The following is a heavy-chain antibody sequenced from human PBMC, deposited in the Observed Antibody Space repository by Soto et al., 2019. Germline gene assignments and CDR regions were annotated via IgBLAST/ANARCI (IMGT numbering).Heavy chain of an antibody. Sequence: SETLPLTCAVYGGSFSGYYRSWIRQPPGKGLEWIGEINHSGHTNYNPSLKSRVTISVDTSKNQFSLKLSSVTAADTAVYYCARGGQYNWKLNWFDPWGQGTLVTVS. CDR3: ARGGQYNWKLNWFDP. CDR2: INHSGHT. CDR1: GGSFSGYY. J-gene: IGHJ5*02. D-gene: IGHD1-20*01. V-gene: IGHV4-34*01.